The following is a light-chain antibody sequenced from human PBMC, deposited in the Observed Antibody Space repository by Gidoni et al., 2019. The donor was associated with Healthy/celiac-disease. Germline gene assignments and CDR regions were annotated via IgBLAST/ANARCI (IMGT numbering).Light chain of an antibody. CDR1: QGISNY. J-gene: IGKJ1*01. CDR2: AAS. CDR3: EKNNNAPRT. V-gene: IGKV1-27*01. Sequence: DIQMTQSPSSLPASVGDSVTITCRASQGISNYLAWYQQKPGKVLRLLIYAASTLQSGVPARFSGSGFGPDFTLTISILQPEDFAIYYCEKNNNAPRTFGQGTKVEIK.